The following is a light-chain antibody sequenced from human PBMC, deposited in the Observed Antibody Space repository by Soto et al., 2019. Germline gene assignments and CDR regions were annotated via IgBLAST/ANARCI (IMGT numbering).Light chain of an antibody. V-gene: IGKV3-15*01. J-gene: IGKJ1*01. CDR2: GAS. CDR1: QSVSSN. Sequence: EIVMTQSPATLSVSPGERATLSCRASQSVSSNLAWYQQKPGQTPRLLIYGASTRATGIPARFSGSGSGTEFTLTISSVQSGDFAVYYCQQYHNWPPGTFGQGTKVEIK. CDR3: QQYHNWPPGT.